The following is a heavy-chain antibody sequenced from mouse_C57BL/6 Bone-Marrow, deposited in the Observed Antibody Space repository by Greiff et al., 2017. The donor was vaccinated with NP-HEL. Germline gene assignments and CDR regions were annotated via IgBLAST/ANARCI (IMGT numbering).Heavy chain of an antibody. CDR2: IDPSDSET. CDR1: GYTFTSYW. V-gene: IGHV1-52*01. D-gene: IGHD1-1*01. J-gene: IGHJ4*01. Sequence: QVQLQQPGAELVRPGSSVKLSCKASGYTFTSYWMHWVKQRPIQGLEWIGNIDPSDSETHYNQKFKDKATLTVDKSSSTAYMQLSSLTSEDSAVYYCARAGPLTTVVARNYAMDYWGQGTSVTVSS. CDR3: ARAGPLTTVVARNYAMDY.